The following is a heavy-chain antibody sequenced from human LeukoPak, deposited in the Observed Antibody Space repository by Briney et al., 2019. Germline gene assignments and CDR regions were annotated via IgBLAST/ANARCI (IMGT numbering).Heavy chain of an antibody. CDR2: IYYSGST. CDR3: ARETMMGVAFDI. V-gene: IGHV4-59*01. Sequence: SETLSLTCTVSGGSISSYYWSWIRQPPGKGLGWIGYIYYSGSTSYNPSLKSRVTISVDTSKNQFSLKLSPVTAADTAVYYCARETMMGVAFDIWGQGTMVTVSS. J-gene: IGHJ3*02. CDR1: GGSISSYY. D-gene: IGHD3-22*01.